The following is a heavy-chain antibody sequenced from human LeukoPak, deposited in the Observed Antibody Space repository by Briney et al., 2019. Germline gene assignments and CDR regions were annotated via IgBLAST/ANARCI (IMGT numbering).Heavy chain of an antibody. CDR3: AKTSSNYDFWSGLDY. D-gene: IGHD3-3*01. CDR1: GFIFSTYG. J-gene: IGHJ4*02. Sequence: GGSLRLSCAASGFIFSTYGVHWVRQAPGKGLEWVAFIRYDGSNKYYADSVKGRFTISRDNSKNTLYLQMNSLRAEDTAMYYCAKTSSNYDFWSGLDYWGQGTLVTVSS. CDR2: IRYDGSNK. V-gene: IGHV3-30*02.